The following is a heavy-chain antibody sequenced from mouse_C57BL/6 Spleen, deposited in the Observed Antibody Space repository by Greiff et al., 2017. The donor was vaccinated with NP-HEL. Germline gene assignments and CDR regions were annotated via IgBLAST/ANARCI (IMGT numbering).Heavy chain of an antibody. CDR3: ARSPYGSSCYYFDY. V-gene: IGHV7-3*01. J-gene: IGHJ2*01. CDR2: IRNKATGYTT. D-gene: IGHD1-1*01. CDR1: GFSFTDYY. Sequence: DVKLVESGGGLVQPGGSLSLSCAASGFSFTDYYMSWVRQPPGKALEWLGFIRNKATGYTTEYSASVKGRFTISRDNPQSLLYLQMNALRAEDSATYYCARSPYGSSCYYFDYWGQGTTLTVSS.